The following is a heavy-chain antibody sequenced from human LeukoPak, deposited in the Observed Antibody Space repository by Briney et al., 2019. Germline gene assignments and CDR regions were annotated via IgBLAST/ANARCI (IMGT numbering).Heavy chain of an antibody. CDR2: IYYSGST. J-gene: IGHJ4*02. CDR3: ARRAGTGYSSGLVDY. Sequence: PSETLSLTCTVSGGSISSSSYYWGWIRQPPGKGLEWIGSIYYSGSTYYNPSLKSRVTISVDTSKNQFSLKLSSVTAAGTAVYYCARRAGTGYSSGLVDYWGQGTLVTVSS. D-gene: IGHD6-19*01. CDR1: GGSISSSSYY. V-gene: IGHV4-39*01.